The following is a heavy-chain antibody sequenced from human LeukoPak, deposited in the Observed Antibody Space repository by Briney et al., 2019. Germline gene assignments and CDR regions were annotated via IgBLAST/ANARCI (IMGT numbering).Heavy chain of an antibody. D-gene: IGHD3-9*01. Sequence: SETLSLTCTVSGGSFSNYYWSWIRQPPGKGLEYIGYIYNSGNTNYNPSLKSRVTISVDTSKTQFSVELRSVTAADAAVYYCARVAPEYDLWTGSPPNRFDYWGRGTLVSVSS. V-gene: IGHV4-59*01. CDR2: IYNSGNT. J-gene: IGHJ4*02. CDR3: ARVAPEYDLWTGSPPNRFDY. CDR1: GGSFSNYY.